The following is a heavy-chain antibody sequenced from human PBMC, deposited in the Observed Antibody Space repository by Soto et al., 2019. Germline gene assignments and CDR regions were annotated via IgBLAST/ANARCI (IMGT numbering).Heavy chain of an antibody. V-gene: IGHV3-74*01. Sequence: EERLVESGGGSVQPGGSLRLSCAASRFTFSSYWMYWVRQAPGKGLVWVSRINSDESSTRYADSVKGRFSISRDNSKSTLYLQMNTLRAEDTAVYYCARRREGYYYGLDVW. D-gene: IGHD1-26*01. J-gene: IGHJ6*01. CDR2: INSDESST. CDR1: RFTFSSYW. CDR3: ARRREGYYYGLDV.